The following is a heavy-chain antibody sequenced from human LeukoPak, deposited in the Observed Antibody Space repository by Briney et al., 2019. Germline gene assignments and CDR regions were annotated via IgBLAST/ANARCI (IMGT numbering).Heavy chain of an antibody. J-gene: IGHJ6*03. Sequence: PSETLSLTCTVSGGSISSGSYYWSWLRQPAGKGLEWIGRIYTSGSTNYNPSLKSRVTISVDTSKNQFSLKLSSVTAADTAVYYCARATMGNYYYYYYMDVWGKGTTVTVSS. CDR1: GGSISSGSYY. D-gene: IGHD3-10*01. CDR3: ARATMGNYYYYYYMDV. CDR2: IYTSGST. V-gene: IGHV4-61*02.